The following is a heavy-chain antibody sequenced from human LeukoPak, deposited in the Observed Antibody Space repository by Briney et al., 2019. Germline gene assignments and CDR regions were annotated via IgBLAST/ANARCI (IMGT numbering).Heavy chain of an antibody. J-gene: IGHJ4*02. Sequence: PSETLSLTCTVSGGSISSNYWSWIRQPAGKGLEWIGRIYSSGSTNYNPSLKSRVTMSVDTSKNQFSLKLSSVTAADTAVYYCARVRTVGATSFIDYWGQGTLVTVSS. CDR2: IYSSGST. CDR1: GGSISSNY. CDR3: ARVRTVGATSFIDY. V-gene: IGHV4-4*07. D-gene: IGHD1-26*01.